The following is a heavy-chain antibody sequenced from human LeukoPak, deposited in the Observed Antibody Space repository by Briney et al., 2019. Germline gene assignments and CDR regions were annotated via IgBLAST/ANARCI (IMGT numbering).Heavy chain of an antibody. CDR1: GYTFTGYY. CDR2: INPNSGGT. D-gene: IGHD3-10*01. Sequence: ASVKVSCKASGYTFTGYYMHWVRQAPGQGLEWMGRINPNSGGTNYAQKFQGRVTMTRGTSISTAYMELSRLRSDDTAVYYCARVSTMVRGVMTFDPWGQGTLVTVSS. V-gene: IGHV1-2*06. CDR3: ARVSTMVRGVMTFDP. J-gene: IGHJ5*02.